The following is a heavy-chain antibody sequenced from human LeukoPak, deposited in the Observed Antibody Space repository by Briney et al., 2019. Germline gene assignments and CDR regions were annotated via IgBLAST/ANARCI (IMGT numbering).Heavy chain of an antibody. J-gene: IGHJ3*02. CDR3: SRVHKAFDGARDAFDI. CDR2: TYYRSKWYS. Sequence: SQTLSLTCAISGDSVSSNSAAWNWIRRSPSRGLEWLGRTYYRSKWYSDYAVSVKSRITINPDTSKNQFSLQLNSVTPEDTAVYFCSRVHKAFDGARDAFDIWGQGTMVTVSS. CDR1: GDSVSSNSAA. D-gene: IGHD3-10*01. V-gene: IGHV6-1*01.